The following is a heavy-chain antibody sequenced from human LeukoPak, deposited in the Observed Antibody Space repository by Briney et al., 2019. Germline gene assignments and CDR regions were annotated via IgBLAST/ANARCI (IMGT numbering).Heavy chain of an antibody. CDR1: GYTFTGYY. Sequence: ASVKLSCKASGYTFTGYYMHWVRQAPGQGLEWMGCINPNSGGTNYAQKFQGRVTMTRDTSISTAYMELSRLRSDDTAVYYCARDAVLGDGDSTTYYFDYWGQGTLVTVSS. CDR2: INPNSGGT. D-gene: IGHD4-17*01. V-gene: IGHV1-2*02. CDR3: ARDAVLGDGDSTTYYFDY. J-gene: IGHJ4*02.